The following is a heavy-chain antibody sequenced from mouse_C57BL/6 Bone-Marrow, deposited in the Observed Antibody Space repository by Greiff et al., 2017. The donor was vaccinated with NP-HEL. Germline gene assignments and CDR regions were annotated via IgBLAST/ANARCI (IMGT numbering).Heavy chain of an antibody. CDR1: GFTFSSYA. CDR3: ARDGTTVVPYAMDY. Sequence: EVKLMESGGGLVKPGGSLKLSCAASGFTFSSYAMSWVRQTPEKRLEWVATISDGGSYTYYPENVKGRFTISRDNAKNNLYLQMSHLKSEDTAMYYCARDGTTVVPYAMDYWGQGTSVTVSS. D-gene: IGHD1-1*01. J-gene: IGHJ4*01. V-gene: IGHV5-4*01. CDR2: ISDGGSYT.